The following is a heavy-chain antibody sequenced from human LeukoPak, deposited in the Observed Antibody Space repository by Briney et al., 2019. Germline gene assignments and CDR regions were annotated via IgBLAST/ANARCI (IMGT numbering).Heavy chain of an antibody. CDR3: ARAAGPGGWFDP. D-gene: IGHD6-13*01. Sequence: ASVKVSCKASGYTFTSYAMHWVRQAPGQRLEWMGWINAGNGNTKYSQKFQGRVTITRDTSASTAYMELSSLRSEDTAVYYCARAAGPGGWFDPWGQGTLVTVSS. V-gene: IGHV1-3*01. CDR1: GYTFTSYA. J-gene: IGHJ5*02. CDR2: INAGNGNT.